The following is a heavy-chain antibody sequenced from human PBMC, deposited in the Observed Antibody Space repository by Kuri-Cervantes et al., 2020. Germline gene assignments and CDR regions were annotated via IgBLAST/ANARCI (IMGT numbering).Heavy chain of an antibody. J-gene: IGHJ4*02. V-gene: IGHV3-21*01. CDR2: ISSSSSYI. Sequence: GESLKISCAASGFTFSSYSMNWVRQAPGKGLEWVSSISSSSSYIYYADSVKGRFTIPRDNAKNSLYLQMNSLRAEDTAVYYCARDRRNYGSGRGHYGYWGQGTLVTVSS. D-gene: IGHD3-10*01. CDR1: GFTFSSYS. CDR3: ARDRRNYGSGRGHYGY.